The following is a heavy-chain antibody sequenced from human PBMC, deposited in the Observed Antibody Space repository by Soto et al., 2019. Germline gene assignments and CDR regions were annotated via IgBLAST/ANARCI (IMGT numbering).Heavy chain of an antibody. CDR3: ASSGQLGGNYFDY. Sequence: SVKVSCKASGGTFSSYAISWVRQAPGQGLEWMGGIIPIFGTANYAQKFQGRVTITADESTSTAYMELSSLRSEDTAVYYCASSGQLGGNYFDYWGQGTLVTVSS. CDR1: GGTFSSYA. J-gene: IGHJ4*02. D-gene: IGHD6-13*01. CDR2: IIPIFGTA. V-gene: IGHV1-69*13.